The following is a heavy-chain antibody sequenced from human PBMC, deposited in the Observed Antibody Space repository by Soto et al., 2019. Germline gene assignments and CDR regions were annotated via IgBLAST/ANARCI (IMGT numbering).Heavy chain of an antibody. J-gene: IGHJ5*02. CDR3: ARLLYDSSEKWFDP. CDR1: GGSISSYY. D-gene: IGHD3-22*01. V-gene: IGHV4-59*01. CDR2: IYYSGST. Sequence: SETLSLTCTVSGGSISSYYWSWIRQPPGKGLEWIGYIYYSGSTNYNPSLKSRVTISVDTSKNQFSLKLSSVAAADTAVYYCARLLYDSSEKWFDPWGQGTLVTSPQ.